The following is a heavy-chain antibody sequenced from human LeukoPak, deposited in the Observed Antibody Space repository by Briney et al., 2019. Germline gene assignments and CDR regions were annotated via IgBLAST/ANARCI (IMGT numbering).Heavy chain of an antibody. D-gene: IGHD6-13*01. CDR1: GGSISSSSYY. Sequence: SETLSLTCTVSGGSISSSSYYWGWIRQPPGKGLEWIGSIYYSGSTYYNPSLKSRVTISVDTSKNQFSLKLSSMTAADTAVYYCARGPKTPILAAAGTGFDYRGQGTLVTVSS. J-gene: IGHJ4*02. CDR2: IYYSGST. V-gene: IGHV4-39*07. CDR3: ARGPKTPILAAAGTGFDY.